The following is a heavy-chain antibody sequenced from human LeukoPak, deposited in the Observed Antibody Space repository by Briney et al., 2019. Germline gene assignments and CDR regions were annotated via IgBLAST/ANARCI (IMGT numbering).Heavy chain of an antibody. D-gene: IGHD5-24*01. CDR3: AKSADGGYYYYGMDV. J-gene: IGHJ6*02. V-gene: IGHV3-48*03. CDR2: ISSSGSTI. Sequence: GGSLRLSCAASGFTFSSYEMNWVRQAPGKGLEWVSCISSSGSTIYYADSVKGRFTISRDNAKNSLYLQMNSLRAEDTAVYYCAKSADGGYYYYGMDVWGQGTTVTVSS. CDR1: GFTFSSYE.